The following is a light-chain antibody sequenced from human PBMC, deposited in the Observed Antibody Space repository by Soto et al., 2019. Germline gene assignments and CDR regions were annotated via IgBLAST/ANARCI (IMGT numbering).Light chain of an antibody. CDR1: QSVSDY. Sequence: EIVLTQSPATLSLAPVGRATLSCRASQSVSDYLAWYQQKPGQAPRLLIYDASTRATGIPARFSGSGSGTDFTLTISSLEPEDFAVYYCQQRSNWPPVTFGGGTKVDIK. J-gene: IGKJ4*01. CDR3: QQRSNWPPVT. V-gene: IGKV3-11*01. CDR2: DAS.